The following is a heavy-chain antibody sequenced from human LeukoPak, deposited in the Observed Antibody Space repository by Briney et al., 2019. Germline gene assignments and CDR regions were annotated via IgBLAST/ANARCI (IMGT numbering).Heavy chain of an antibody. J-gene: IGHJ4*02. CDR1: GGSISSSSYY. CDR2: IYYSGST. D-gene: IGHD3-22*01. CDR3: ARRYYYDSSGYFDY. V-gene: IGHV4-39*01. Sequence: SETLSLTCTVSGGSISSSSYYWGWIRQPPGKGLGWIGSIYYSGSTYYNPSLKSRVTISVDTSKNQFSLKLSSVTAADTAVYYCARRYYYDSSGYFDYWGQGTLVTVSS.